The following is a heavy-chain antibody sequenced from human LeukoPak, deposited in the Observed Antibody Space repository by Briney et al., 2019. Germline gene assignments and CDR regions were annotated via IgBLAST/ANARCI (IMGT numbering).Heavy chain of an antibody. CDR3: ARVTSGVDY. D-gene: IGHD5-12*01. Sequence: SETLSLTYPVYGGSFSAYYWKWIRQPPGKGLEWIGYVSDSGSTNSNPSLKSRVTISLDTSKNQFSLKLSAVTAADTAVYYCARVTSGVDYWGQGTLVTVSS. CDR2: VSDSGST. V-gene: IGHV4-59*12. CDR1: GGSFSAYY. J-gene: IGHJ4*02.